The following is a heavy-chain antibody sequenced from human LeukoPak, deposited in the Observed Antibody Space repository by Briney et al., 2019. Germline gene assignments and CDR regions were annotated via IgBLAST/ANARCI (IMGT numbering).Heavy chain of an antibody. Sequence: SETLSLTCTVSGGSISSSSYYWGWIRQPPGKGLEWIGSIYYSGTAYYNRSLKSRVTISVDTSKNQFSLKLSSVTAADTAVYYCARRALYYYYYYMDVWGKGTTVTVSS. J-gene: IGHJ6*03. CDR3: ARRALYYYYYYMDV. V-gene: IGHV4-39*07. CDR2: IYYSGTA. CDR1: GGSISSSSYY.